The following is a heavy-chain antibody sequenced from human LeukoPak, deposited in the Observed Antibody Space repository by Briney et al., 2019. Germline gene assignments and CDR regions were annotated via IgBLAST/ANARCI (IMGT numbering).Heavy chain of an antibody. CDR3: ARGYSHGHFDY. D-gene: IGHD5-18*01. CDR2: ISSSSSTI. V-gene: IGHV3-48*01. CDR1: GFTFHTHS. Sequence: GGSLRLSCAASGFTFHTHSMNWVRQAPGKGLEWVSYISSSSSTIYYADSVKGRFTISRDNSKNTLYLQMNSLRAEDMAVYYCARGYSHGHFDYWGQGTLVTVSS. J-gene: IGHJ4*02.